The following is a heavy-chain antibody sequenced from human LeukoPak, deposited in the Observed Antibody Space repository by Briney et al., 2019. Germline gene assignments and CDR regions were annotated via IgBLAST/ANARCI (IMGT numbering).Heavy chain of an antibody. J-gene: IGHJ4*02. D-gene: IGHD5-18*01. Sequence: SETLSLTCAVYGGSFSGYYWNWIRQPPGKGLEWIGEINHSGSTNYNPSLKSRVTISVDTSKNQFSLKLSSVTAADTAVYYCVGAIQLWLNFDYWGQGTLVTVSS. CDR2: INHSGST. CDR1: GGSFSGYY. CDR3: VGAIQLWLNFDY. V-gene: IGHV4-34*01.